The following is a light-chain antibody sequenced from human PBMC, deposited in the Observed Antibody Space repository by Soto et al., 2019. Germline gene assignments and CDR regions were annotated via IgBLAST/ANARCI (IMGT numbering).Light chain of an antibody. J-gene: IGKJ5*01. CDR3: QQYGSSPIT. V-gene: IGKV1-39*01. CDR1: QSISTY. CDR2: AAS. Sequence: DIQMTQSPSSLSASVGDRVTITCRASQSISTYLNWYQQKAGLAPKLLIYAASSLQSGVPSRFSGSGSGTDFTLTISRLEPEDFAVYYCQQYGSSPITFGQGTRLEIK.